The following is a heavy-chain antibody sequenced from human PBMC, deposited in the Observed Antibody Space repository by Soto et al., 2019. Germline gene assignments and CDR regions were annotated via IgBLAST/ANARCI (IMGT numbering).Heavy chain of an antibody. V-gene: IGHV3-23*01. D-gene: IGHD3-3*01. CDR2: ISGSGGST. Sequence: EVQLLESGGGLVQPGGSLRLSCAASGFTFSSYAMSWVRQAPGKGLEWVSAISGSGGSTYYADSVKGRFPISRDNSKNTLYLPMTSLRAEDTAAYYCAKARAQYYDFWSGYPVDYWGQGTLVTVSS. CDR1: GFTFSSYA. CDR3: AKARAQYYDFWSGYPVDY. J-gene: IGHJ4*02.